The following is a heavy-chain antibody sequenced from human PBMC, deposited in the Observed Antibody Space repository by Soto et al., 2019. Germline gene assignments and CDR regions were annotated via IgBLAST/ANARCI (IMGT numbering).Heavy chain of an antibody. J-gene: IGHJ3*02. CDR1: GGTFSSYG. Sequence: HVPLVQSGAEVKKPGASVKVSCKASGGTFSSYGVSWVRQAPGQGLEGMGRILPVFGIEHYAQKSQGSVTVTADESTSTAYMELSGLTSEDTAVYYCARGLSYYDSSGYSDAFAIWGQGTLVPVSS. CDR2: ILPVFGIE. V-gene: IGHV1-69*01. CDR3: ARGLSYYDSSGYSDAFAI. D-gene: IGHD3-22*01.